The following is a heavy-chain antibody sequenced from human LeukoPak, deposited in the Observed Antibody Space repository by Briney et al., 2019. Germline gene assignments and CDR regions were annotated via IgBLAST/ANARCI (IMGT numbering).Heavy chain of an antibody. CDR1: GFTFGDYA. CDR3: TRDQHHDILTGYTIYYYYGMDV. V-gene: IGHV3-49*03. CDR2: IRSKAYGGTT. D-gene: IGHD3-9*01. Sequence: GGSLRLSCTASGFTFGDYAMSWFRQAPGKGLEWVGFIRSKAYGGTTEYAASVKGRFTISRDDSKSIAYLQMNGLKTEDTAVYYCTRDQHHDILTGYTIYYYYGMDVWGQGTTVTVSS. J-gene: IGHJ6*02.